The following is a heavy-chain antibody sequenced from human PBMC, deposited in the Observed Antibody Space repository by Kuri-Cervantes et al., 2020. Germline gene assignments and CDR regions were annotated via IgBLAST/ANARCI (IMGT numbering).Heavy chain of an antibody. CDR3: AKASSYYDSSGYYPGY. D-gene: IGHD3-22*01. V-gene: IGHV3-30-3*01. J-gene: IGHJ4*02. CDR2: ISYDGSNK. Sequence: GGSLRLSCAASGFTFSSYAMHWVRQAPGKGLEWVAVISYDGSNKYYADSVKGRFTISRDNSKNTLYLQMNSLRAEDTAVYYCAKASSYYDSSGYYPGYWGQGTLVTVSS. CDR1: GFTFSSYA.